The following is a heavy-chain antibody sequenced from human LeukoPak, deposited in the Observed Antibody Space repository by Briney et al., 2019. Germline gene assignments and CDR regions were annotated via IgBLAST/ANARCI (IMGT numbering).Heavy chain of an antibody. V-gene: IGHV1-46*03. CDR3: ASSPFGVVIPSI. J-gene: IGHJ3*02. CDR1: GGTFSSYA. D-gene: IGHD3-3*01. CDR2: INPSGGST. Sequence: ASVKVSCKASGGTFSSYAISWVRQAPGQGLEWMGIINPSGGSTSYAQKFQGRVTMTRDTSTSTVYMELSSLRSEDTAVYYCASSPFGVVIPSIWGQGTMVTVSS.